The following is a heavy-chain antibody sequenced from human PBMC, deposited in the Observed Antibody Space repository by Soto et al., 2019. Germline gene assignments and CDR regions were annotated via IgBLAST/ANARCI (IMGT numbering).Heavy chain of an antibody. CDR2: INHSGST. J-gene: IGHJ4*02. Sequence: SETLSLTCAVYGGSFSGYYWSWIRQPPGKGLEWIGEINHSGSTNYNPSLKSRVTISVDTSKNQFSLKLSSVTAADTAVYYCARGWGRIFDYWGQGILVTVSS. CDR1: GGSFSGYY. D-gene: IGHD7-27*01. V-gene: IGHV4-34*01. CDR3: ARGWGRIFDY.